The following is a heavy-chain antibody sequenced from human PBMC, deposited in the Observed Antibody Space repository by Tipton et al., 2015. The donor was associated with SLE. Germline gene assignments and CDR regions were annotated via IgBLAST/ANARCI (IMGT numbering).Heavy chain of an antibody. CDR2: IYYSGST. V-gene: IGHV4-59*01. D-gene: IGHD7-27*01. Sequence: LRLSCAVYGGSFSGYYWSWIRQPPGKGLEWIGYIYYSGSTNYNPSLKSRVTISVDTSKNQFSLKLSSVTAADTAVYYCARGSDWGWWDHWGQGTLVTVSS. CDR3: ARGSDWGWWDH. J-gene: IGHJ4*02. CDR1: GGSFSGYY.